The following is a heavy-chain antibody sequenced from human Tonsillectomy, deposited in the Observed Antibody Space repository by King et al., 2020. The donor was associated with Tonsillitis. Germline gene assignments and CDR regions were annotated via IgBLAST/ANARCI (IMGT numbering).Heavy chain of an antibody. CDR1: GFIFSSYA. CDR3: ARDYKWRDGYNYAY. V-gene: IGHV3-30*04. J-gene: IGHJ4*02. Sequence: VQLVESGGGVVQPGRSLRLSCAASGFIFSSYAINWVRQAPGKGLEWVAVISYDGSNQYYADSVKGRFTISRDDSKKTLYLQMNSLRAEDTAVYYCARDYKWRDGYNYAYWGQGTLVTVSS. CDR2: ISYDGSNQ. D-gene: IGHD5-24*01.